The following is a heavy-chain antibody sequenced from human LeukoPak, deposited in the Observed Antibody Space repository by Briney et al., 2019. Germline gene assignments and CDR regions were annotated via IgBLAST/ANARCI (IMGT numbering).Heavy chain of an antibody. CDR2: INPSGGST. V-gene: IGHV1-46*01. CDR1: GYTFTSHY. D-gene: IGHD6-13*01. J-gene: IGHJ4*02. CDR3: ARGVDMAAAGRQIDY. Sequence: GASVKVSCKASGYTFTSHYMHWVRQAPGQGLEWVGIINPSGGSTSYAQKFQGRVTMTRDTSTSTVYMELSSLRSEDTAVYYCARGVDMAAAGRQIDYWGQGTLVTVSS.